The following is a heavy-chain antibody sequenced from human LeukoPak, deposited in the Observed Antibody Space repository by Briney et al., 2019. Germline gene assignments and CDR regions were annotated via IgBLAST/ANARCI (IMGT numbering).Heavy chain of an antibody. Sequence: GSSVKVSCKASGGTFTSYAISWVRQAPGQGLEWMGGIIPIFGTANYAQKFQGRVTITADKSTSTAYMELSSLRSEDTAVYYCARDSVIYGSGSSSSWVWGQGTLVTVSS. V-gene: IGHV1-69*06. D-gene: IGHD3-10*01. J-gene: IGHJ4*02. CDR3: ARDSVIYGSGSSSSWV. CDR1: GGTFTSYA. CDR2: IIPIFGTA.